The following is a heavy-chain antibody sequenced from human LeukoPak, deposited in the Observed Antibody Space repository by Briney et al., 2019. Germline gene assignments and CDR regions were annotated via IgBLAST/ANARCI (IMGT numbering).Heavy chain of an antibody. CDR1: GGSISSSSYY. D-gene: IGHD6-19*01. J-gene: IGHJ2*01. CDR3: ARDRLVAGTGWYFDL. Sequence: PSETLSLTCTVSGGSISSSSYYWGWIRQPPGKGLEWIGSIYYSGSTYYNPSLKSRVTISVDTSKNQFSLKLSSVTAADTAVYYCARDRLVAGTGWYFDLWGRGTLVTVSS. V-gene: IGHV4-39*07. CDR2: IYYSGST.